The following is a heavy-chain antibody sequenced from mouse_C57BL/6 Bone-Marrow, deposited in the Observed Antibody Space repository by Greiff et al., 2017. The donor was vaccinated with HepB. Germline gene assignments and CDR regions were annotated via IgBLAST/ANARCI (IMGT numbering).Heavy chain of an antibody. CDR2: IWSGGSN. J-gene: IGHJ2*01. CDR3: ARNWGPGFDY. Sequence: QVQLQQSGPGLVQPSQTLSITCTVSGFSLTSYGLHWVRQSPGKGLEWLGAIWSGGSNDYNADFISRLSISKDNSKSQVFFRLKSLQADDTAIYYCARNWGPGFDYWGQGTTLTVSS. CDR1: GFSLTSYG. V-gene: IGHV2-2*01.